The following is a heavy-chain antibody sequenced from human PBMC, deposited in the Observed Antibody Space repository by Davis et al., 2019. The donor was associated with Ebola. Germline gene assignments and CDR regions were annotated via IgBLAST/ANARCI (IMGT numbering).Heavy chain of an antibody. D-gene: IGHD6-19*01. Sequence: GESLKISCAASGFTFSSYAMSWVRQAPGKGLEWVSAISGSGGSTYYADSVKGRFTISRDNSKNTPYLQMNSLRAEDTAVYYCAKRIAVAGTHGMDVWGQGTTVTVSS. CDR1: GFTFSSYA. V-gene: IGHV3-23*01. J-gene: IGHJ6*02. CDR2: ISGSGGST. CDR3: AKRIAVAGTHGMDV.